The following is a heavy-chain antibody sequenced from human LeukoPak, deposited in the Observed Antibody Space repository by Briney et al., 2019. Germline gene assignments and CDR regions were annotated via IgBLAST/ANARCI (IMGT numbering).Heavy chain of an antibody. CDR2: ISDSGGST. CDR3: AKAGYSYGYFDY. V-gene: IGHV3-23*01. J-gene: IGHJ4*02. D-gene: IGHD5-18*01. Sequence: PGGSLRLSCAASGFTFSSYAMSWVRQAPGKGLEWVSAISDSGGSTYYADSVKGRFTISRDNSKNTLYLQMNSLGAEDTAVYYCAKAGYSYGYFDYWGQGTLVTVSS. CDR1: GFTFSSYA.